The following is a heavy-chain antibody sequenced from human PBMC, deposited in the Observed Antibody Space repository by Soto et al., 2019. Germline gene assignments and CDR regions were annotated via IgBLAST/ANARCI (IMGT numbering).Heavy chain of an antibody. CDR1: GDSISTSSSYY. V-gene: IGHV4-39*01. CDR3: ARQYITFFGALTFRLGLDYFDF. J-gene: IGHJ4*02. D-gene: IGHD3-3*01. CDR2: IYYSGAA. Sequence: AETLASTFPVSGDSISTSSSYYWGWIRQPPVKVLEWIGSIYYSGAAYYNPSLKSRVTVSLDTPTNQFSLRLSYVTAEETAVYDCARQYITFFGALTFRLGLDYFDFWGRGTKVTVSS.